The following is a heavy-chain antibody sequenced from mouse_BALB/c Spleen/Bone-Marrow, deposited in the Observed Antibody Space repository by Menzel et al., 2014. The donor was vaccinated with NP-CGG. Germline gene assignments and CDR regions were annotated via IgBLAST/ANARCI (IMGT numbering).Heavy chain of an antibody. J-gene: IGHJ2*01. V-gene: IGHV14-3*02. Sequence: VQLKESGAELVKPGASVKLSCTASIFNIKDTYMHWVKQRPEQGLGWIGRIDPANGNTKYDPKFQGKATITADTSSNTAYLQLSSLTSEDTAVYYCALLYGNYDYWGQGTTLTVSS. CDR3: ALLYGNYDY. CDR1: IFNIKDTY. CDR2: IDPANGNT. D-gene: IGHD2-10*02.